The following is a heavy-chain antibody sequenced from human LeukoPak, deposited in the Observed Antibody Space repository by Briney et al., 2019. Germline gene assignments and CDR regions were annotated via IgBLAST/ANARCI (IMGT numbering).Heavy chain of an antibody. J-gene: IGHJ3*02. D-gene: IGHD3-10*01. Sequence: SETLSLTCTVSGGSISSYYWSWIRQPPGKGLEWIGYIYYSGSTNYNPSLKSRVTISVDTSKNQFSLKLTSVTAADTAVYYCARYGSGSYWFGAFDIWGQGTMVTVSS. CDR1: GGSISSYY. V-gene: IGHV4-59*08. CDR2: IYYSGST. CDR3: ARYGSGSYWFGAFDI.